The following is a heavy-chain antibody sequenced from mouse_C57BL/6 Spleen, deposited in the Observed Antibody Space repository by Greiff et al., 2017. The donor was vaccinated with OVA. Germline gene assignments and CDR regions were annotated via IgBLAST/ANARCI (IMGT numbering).Heavy chain of an antibody. CDR1: GYSITSGYY. V-gene: IGHV3-6*01. CDR2: ISYDGSN. J-gene: IGHJ2*01. D-gene: IGHD2-3*01. CDR3: ARAGGDGIFDY. Sequence: EVKLMESGPGLVKPSQSLSLTCSVTGYSITSGYYWNWIRQFPGNKLEWMGYISYDGSNNYNPSLKNRISITRDTSKNQFFLKLNSVTTEDTATYYCARAGGDGIFDYWGQGTTLTVSS.